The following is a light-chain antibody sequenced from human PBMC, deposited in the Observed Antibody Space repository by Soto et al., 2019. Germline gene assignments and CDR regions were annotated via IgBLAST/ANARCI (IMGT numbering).Light chain of an antibody. Sequence: QSALTQPRSVSGSPGQSVTISCTGTSSDVGVYNYVSWYQQYPGKAPKIMIYDVSKQPSGVPDRFSGSKSDNTASLTISGLQAEDEADYYCCSYAGSYTFVFGIGTKVT. CDR2: DVS. J-gene: IGLJ1*01. CDR1: SSDVGVYNY. V-gene: IGLV2-11*01. CDR3: CSYAGSYTFV.